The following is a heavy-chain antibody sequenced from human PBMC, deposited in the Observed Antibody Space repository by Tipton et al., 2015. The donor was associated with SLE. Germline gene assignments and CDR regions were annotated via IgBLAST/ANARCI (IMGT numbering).Heavy chain of an antibody. V-gene: IGHV3-21*01. J-gene: IGHJ3*02. Sequence: SLRLSCAASGFTFSSYSMNWVRQAPGKGLEWVSSISSSSSYIYYADSVKGRFTISRDNAKNSLYLQMNSLRAEDTAVYYCAREMEYGKWLRFRDAFDIWGQGTMVTVSS. CDR1: GFTFSSYS. CDR3: AREMEYGKWLRFRDAFDI. CDR2: ISSSSSYI. D-gene: IGHD5-12*01.